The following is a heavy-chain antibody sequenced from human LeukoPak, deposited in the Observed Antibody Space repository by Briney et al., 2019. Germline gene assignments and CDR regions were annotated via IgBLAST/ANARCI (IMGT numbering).Heavy chain of an antibody. D-gene: IGHD6-13*01. V-gene: IGHV4-34*01. CDR1: GGSFSGYY. CDR2: INHSGST. CDR3: ARGLAAAGTDNWFDP. Sequence: SETLSLTCAVYGGSFSGYYWSWIRQPPGKGLEWIGEINHSGSTNYNPSLKSRVTISVDTSKNQFSLKLSSVTAADTAVYYCARGLAAAGTDNWFDPWGQGTLVTVSS. J-gene: IGHJ5*02.